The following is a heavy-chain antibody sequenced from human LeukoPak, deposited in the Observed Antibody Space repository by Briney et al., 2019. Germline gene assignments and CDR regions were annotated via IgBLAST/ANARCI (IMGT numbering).Heavy chain of an antibody. V-gene: IGHV4-31*03. J-gene: IGHJ6*02. CDR2: IYYSGST. CDR1: GGSISSGGYY. CDR3: ARGSSSSYYYYGMDV. D-gene: IGHD6-6*01. Sequence: PSQTLSLTCTVSGGSISSGGYYWSWIRQHPGKGLEWIGYIYYSGSTYYNPSLKSRVTISVDTSKNQFSLKLSSVTAADTAVYYCARGSSSSYYYYGMDVWGQGTTVTVSS.